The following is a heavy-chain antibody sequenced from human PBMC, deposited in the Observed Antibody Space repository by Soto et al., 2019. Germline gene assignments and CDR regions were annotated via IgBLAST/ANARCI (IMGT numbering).Heavy chain of an antibody. CDR1: GFSFSGFA. CDR3: ATATYHASGDFCFTFAY. Sequence: QVHLVESGGGVVQPGRSLRLSCAASGFSFSGFAMHWVRQAPGKGLEWVALISSAGSKKSYADSVKGRFTISRDNSKNTMNLQMNSLRPEDTAVYYCATATYHASGDFCFTFAYWGQGILVTASS. D-gene: IGHD4-17*01. CDR2: ISSAGSKK. J-gene: IGHJ4*02. V-gene: IGHV3-30-3*01.